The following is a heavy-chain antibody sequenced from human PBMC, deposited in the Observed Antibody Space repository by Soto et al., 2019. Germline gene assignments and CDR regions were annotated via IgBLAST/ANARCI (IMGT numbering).Heavy chain of an antibody. Sequence: EVQLVESGGGLVKPGGTLRLSCAVSGFIFSDFSMNWVRQAPGKGLEWVASIGSSGGNSFYADSVKGRFIMSRDNAQTSHVLHIQRLRAEDTAVYYCAREKLHTSLGGIFGMDVWGQGTTVTVS. D-gene: IGHD2-21*01. J-gene: IGHJ6*02. CDR2: IGSSGGNS. CDR3: AREKLHTSLGGIFGMDV. CDR1: GFIFSDFS. V-gene: IGHV3-21*01.